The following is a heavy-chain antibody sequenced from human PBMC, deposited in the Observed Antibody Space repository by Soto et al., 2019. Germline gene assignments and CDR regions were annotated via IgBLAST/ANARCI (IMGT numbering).Heavy chain of an antibody. CDR2: IYYSGGT. CDR3: ARGSAAGTPSCLDV. CDR1: GGSMSSYY. D-gene: IGHD6-13*01. V-gene: IGHV4-59*08. Sequence: QVQLQESGPGLVKPSETLSLTCSVSGGSMSSYYWSWIRQPPGKGLEWIGYIYYSGGTKYSPSLKSRVTIAVDTSKNQFSLLLSSVTAADTSVYFCARGSAAGTPSCLDVWGQGTTGTVSS. J-gene: IGHJ6*02.